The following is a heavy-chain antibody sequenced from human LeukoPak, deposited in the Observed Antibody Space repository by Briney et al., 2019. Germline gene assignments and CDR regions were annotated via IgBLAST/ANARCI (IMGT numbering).Heavy chain of an antibody. V-gene: IGHV4-34*01. D-gene: IGHD2-21*02. CDR1: GGSFSGYY. CDR3: AREEVVTGRNAFDI. Sequence: SETLSPTCAVYGGSFSGYYWSWIRQPPGKGLEWIGEINHSGSTNYNPSLKSRVTISVDTSKNQFSLKLSSVTAADTAVYYCAREEVVTGRNAFDIWGQGTMVTVSS. CDR2: INHSGST. J-gene: IGHJ3*02.